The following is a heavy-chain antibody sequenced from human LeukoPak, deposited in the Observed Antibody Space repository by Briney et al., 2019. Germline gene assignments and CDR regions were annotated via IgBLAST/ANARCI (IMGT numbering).Heavy chain of an antibody. D-gene: IGHD4-17*01. CDR2: IGAYNDNT. V-gene: IGHV1-18*01. CDR3: ARAGATVSTHFDY. Sequence: ASVKVSCKASGYIFSTFGISWVRQAPGQGLEWMGWIGAYNDNTNYAQNVQGRVTVTTDTSTSTAYMELRSLTSDDTAVYYCARAGATVSTHFDYWGQGTLVTVCS. J-gene: IGHJ4*02. CDR1: GYIFSTFG.